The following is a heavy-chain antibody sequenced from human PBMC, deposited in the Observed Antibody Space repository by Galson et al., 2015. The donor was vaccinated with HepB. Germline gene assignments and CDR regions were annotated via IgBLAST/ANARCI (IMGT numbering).Heavy chain of an antibody. D-gene: IGHD4-11*01. J-gene: IGHJ4*02. Sequence: SLRLSCAASGFNFGIYWMTWVRQAPGKGLEWVANIKPDGGDKYYVDSVKGRFTISRDNAKKSLHLQMNSLRAEDTAVYYCVPKGDYSGDWGQGTLVTVSS. CDR1: GFNFGIYW. V-gene: IGHV3-7*03. CDR3: VPKGDYSGD. CDR2: IKPDGGDK.